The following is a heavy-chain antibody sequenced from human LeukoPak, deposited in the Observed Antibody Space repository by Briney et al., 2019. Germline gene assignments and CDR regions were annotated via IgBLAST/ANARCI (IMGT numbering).Heavy chain of an antibody. D-gene: IGHD3-10*01. Sequence: GGSLRLSCAASGFTFSTYAMSWVRQAPGKGLEWVSGISGSGGSTYHADSVKGRLTISRDNPRNTLYLQMNNLRAEDTAVYYCAKNAGTSFTVHAFDIWGQGTMVTVSS. J-gene: IGHJ3*02. V-gene: IGHV3-23*01. CDR3: AKNAGTSFTVHAFDI. CDR2: ISGSGGST. CDR1: GFTFSTYA.